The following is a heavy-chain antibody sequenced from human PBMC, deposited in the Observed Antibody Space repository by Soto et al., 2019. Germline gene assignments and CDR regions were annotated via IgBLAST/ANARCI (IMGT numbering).Heavy chain of an antibody. CDR3: ARGRGYSSSSGYFDY. CDR2: INHSGST. Sequence: SETLSLTCAVYGGSFSGYYWSWIRQPPGKGLEWIGEINHSGSTNYNPSLKSRVTISVDTSKNQFSLKLSSVTAADTAVYYCARGRGYSSSSGYFDYWGQGTLVTVSS. CDR1: GGSFSGYY. J-gene: IGHJ4*02. V-gene: IGHV4-34*01. D-gene: IGHD6-6*01.